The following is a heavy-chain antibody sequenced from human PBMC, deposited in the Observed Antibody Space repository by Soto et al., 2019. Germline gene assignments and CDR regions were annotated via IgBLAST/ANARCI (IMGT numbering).Heavy chain of an antibody. V-gene: IGHV3-30*03. CDR1: GFTFSNYG. Sequence: LRLSCAASGFTFSNYGMHWVRQAPGKGLEWVAVISYDGSNEYYADSVKGRFTISRDSSKNTLFLQMSSLRAEDTAVYYCATDSQPTLYFYYGMDVWGQGTTVTVSS. J-gene: IGHJ6*02. CDR2: ISYDGSNE. D-gene: IGHD2-15*01. CDR3: ATDSQPTLYFYYGMDV.